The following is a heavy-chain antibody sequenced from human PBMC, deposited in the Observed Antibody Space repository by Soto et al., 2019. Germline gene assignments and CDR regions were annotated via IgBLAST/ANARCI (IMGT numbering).Heavy chain of an antibody. J-gene: IGHJ5*02. CDR1: GGSISSYY. CDR3: AREGKYSSSWFRVGAPKKNWFAP. CDR2: IYYSGST. Sequence: PSETLSLTCTVSGGSISSYYWSWIRQPPGKGLEWIGYIYYSGSTNYNPSLKSRVTISVDTSKNQFSLKLSSVTAADTAVYYCAREGKYSSSWFRVGAPKKNWFAPWGQGTLVRVYS. V-gene: IGHV4-59*01. D-gene: IGHD6-13*01.